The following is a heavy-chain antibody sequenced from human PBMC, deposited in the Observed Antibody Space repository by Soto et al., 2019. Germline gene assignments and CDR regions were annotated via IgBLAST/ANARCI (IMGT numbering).Heavy chain of an antibody. Sequence: GGSLRLSCAASGFTFSSYAMHWVRQAPGKGLEWVSAISGSGGSTYYADSVKGRFTISRDNSKNTLYLQMNSLRAEDTAVYYCAKVLGVLQHLVLAVGYYGMDVWGQGTTVTVSS. V-gene: IGHV3-23*01. CDR3: AKVLGVLQHLVLAVGYYGMDV. D-gene: IGHD6-13*01. J-gene: IGHJ6*02. CDR2: ISGSGGST. CDR1: GFTFSSYA.